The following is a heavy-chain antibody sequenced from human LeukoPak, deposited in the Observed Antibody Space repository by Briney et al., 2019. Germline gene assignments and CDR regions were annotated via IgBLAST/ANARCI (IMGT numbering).Heavy chain of an antibody. V-gene: IGHV3-15*01. CDR3: TTVGVYYYDH. J-gene: IGHJ5*02. Sequence: PGGSLRLSCAASGLTFSSAWMTWARLAPGRGLEWVGRIRSKAYGGTTDYAEPVKGRFIISRDDSENTVYLQMNSLKTEDTGDYYCTTVGVYYYDHWGQGTRVTVSS. CDR2: IRSKAYGGTT. D-gene: IGHD3-10*01. CDR1: GLTFSSAW.